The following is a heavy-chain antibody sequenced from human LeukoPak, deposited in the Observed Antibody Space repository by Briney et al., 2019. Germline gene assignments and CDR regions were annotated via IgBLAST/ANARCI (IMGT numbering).Heavy chain of an antibody. CDR2: KLYTGDT. CDR1: GASISNTDYY. J-gene: IGHJ4*02. CDR3: ARQRVNHVDADS. D-gene: IGHD2-15*01. V-gene: IGHV4-39*01. Sequence: SETLSLTCTVSGASISNTDYYWAWIRQPPGEGLEWIGTKLYTGDTYYNPSLRGRATASIDPSKNQFSLSLSSLTAADTAVYYCARQRVNHVDADSWGQGTLVTVTS.